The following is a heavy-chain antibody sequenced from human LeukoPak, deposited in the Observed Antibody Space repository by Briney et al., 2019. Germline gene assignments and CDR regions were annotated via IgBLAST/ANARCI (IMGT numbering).Heavy chain of an antibody. D-gene: IGHD5-12*01. V-gene: IGHV1-69*04. CDR2: IIPILGIA. Sequence: SVKVSCKASGGTFSSYAISWVRQAPGQGLEWMGRIIPILGIANYAQKFQGRVTITADKSTSTAYMELSSLRSEDTAVYYCARDVQTEEVATIALGYWGQGTLVTVSS. CDR3: ARDVQTEEVATIALGY. J-gene: IGHJ4*02. CDR1: GGTFSSYA.